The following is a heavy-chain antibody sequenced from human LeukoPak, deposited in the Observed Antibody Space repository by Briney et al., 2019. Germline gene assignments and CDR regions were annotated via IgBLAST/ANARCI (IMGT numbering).Heavy chain of an antibody. J-gene: IGHJ4*02. CDR2: ISGTSAYM. CDR3: ARGWTTVTTSIDY. V-gene: IGHV3-21*01. Sequence: PGGSLRLSCAASGFTFSSYYMNWVRQAPGKGLEGVSSISGTSAYMYFTDSVKGRFTISRDNAKNSLYLHMNSLEAEDTAVYYCARGWTTVTTSIDYWGQGTLVTVSS. CDR1: GFTFSSYY. D-gene: IGHD4-17*01.